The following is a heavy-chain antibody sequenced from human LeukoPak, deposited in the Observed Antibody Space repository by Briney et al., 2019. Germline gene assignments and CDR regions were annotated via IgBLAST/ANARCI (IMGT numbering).Heavy chain of an antibody. CDR3: AKESRYGDYADY. V-gene: IGHV3-23*01. D-gene: IGHD4-17*01. J-gene: IGHJ4*02. CDR1: GFTFSNAW. CDR2: ISGSGGST. Sequence: GGSLRLSCAASGFTFSNAWMSWVRQAPGKGLEWVSAISGSGGSTYYADSVKGRFTISRDNSKNTLYLQMNSLRAEDTAVYYCAKESRYGDYADYWGQGTLVTVSS.